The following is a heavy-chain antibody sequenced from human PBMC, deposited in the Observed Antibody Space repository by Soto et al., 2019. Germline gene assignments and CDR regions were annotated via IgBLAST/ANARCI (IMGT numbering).Heavy chain of an antibody. V-gene: IGHV4-61*01. Sequence: XETLSLTCTVSGGSFKSGSYSWSWIRQPPGKGLEWIGYVYHTGRTSYNPSLKSRVSISMDTSKNQFSLNLDSVTAADTAVYFCARDFAYFDYWGQGTLVTVSS. CDR1: GGSFKSGSYS. CDR3: ARDFAYFDY. J-gene: IGHJ4*02. D-gene: IGHD3-3*01. CDR2: VYHTGRT.